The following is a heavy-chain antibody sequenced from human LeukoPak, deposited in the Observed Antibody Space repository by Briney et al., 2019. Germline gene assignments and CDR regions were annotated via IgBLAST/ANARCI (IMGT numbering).Heavy chain of an antibody. CDR2: IYPDDSDT. Sequence: GESLKISCEGSGYSFTSYWIGWVRQMPGKGLEWMGIIYPDDSDTRYSPSFQGQVTISADKSISTTYLQWSSLKASDTAMYYCATQPPSSGALLIDAFDIWGQGTMVTVSS. V-gene: IGHV5-51*01. D-gene: IGHD4-17*01. J-gene: IGHJ3*02. CDR3: ATQPPSSGALLIDAFDI. CDR1: GYSFTSYW.